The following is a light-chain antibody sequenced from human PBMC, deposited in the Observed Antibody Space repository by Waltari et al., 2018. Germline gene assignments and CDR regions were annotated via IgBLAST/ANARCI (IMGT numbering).Light chain of an antibody. J-gene: IGKJ1*01. CDR1: QSVRSN. Sequence: EIVMTQSPATLSVSPGERATLSCWASQSVRSNLAWYQQKPGQAPRLLIYGASTRATGIPARFSGSGSGTEFTLTISSLQSEDFAVYYCQQYNNWPLAFGQGTKVEIK. CDR3: QQYNNWPLA. V-gene: IGKV3-15*01. CDR2: GAS.